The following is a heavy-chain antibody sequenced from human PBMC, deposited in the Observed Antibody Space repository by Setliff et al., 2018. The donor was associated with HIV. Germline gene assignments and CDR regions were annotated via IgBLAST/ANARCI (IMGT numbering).Heavy chain of an antibody. CDR3: ARWSGRTGGV. D-gene: IGHD3-10*01. CDR1: GFAFSSYS. V-gene: IGHV3-48*04. CDR2: ISSRGRTI. Sequence: GGSLRLSCAASGFAFSSYSSNWVRQAPGKGLEWVSYISSRGRTIYYADSVKGRFTISRDNAKNSLYLQMNSLRAEDTAVYYCARWSGRTGGVWGQGTLVTVSS. J-gene: IGHJ4*02.